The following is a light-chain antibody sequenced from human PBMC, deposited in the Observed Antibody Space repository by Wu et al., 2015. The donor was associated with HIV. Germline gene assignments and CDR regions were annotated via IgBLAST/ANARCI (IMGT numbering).Light chain of an antibody. Sequence: DTVLTQSPSTVSLSPGDTAFLSCTASQDIIDFLAWYQQKPGHPPRLLIYDASKRATGVPARFSGSGSGTDFTLTISNLESEDSAVYFCQQRTYWPRWAFGQGTRVEIK. J-gene: IGKJ1*01. CDR3: QQRTYWPRWA. V-gene: IGKV3-11*01. CDR1: QDIIDF. CDR2: DAS.